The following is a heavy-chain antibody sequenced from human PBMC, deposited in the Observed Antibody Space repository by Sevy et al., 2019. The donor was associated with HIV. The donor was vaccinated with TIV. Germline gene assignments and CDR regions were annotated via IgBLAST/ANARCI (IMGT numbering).Heavy chain of an antibody. J-gene: IGHJ4*02. CDR1: GDGVSSRGTV. CDR2: TYYRSKWWN. CDR3: ARDGGANWDGRPSGTVFDY. D-gene: IGHD1-1*01. Sequence: SQTLSLTCAISGDGVSSRGTVGNWIRQSPSRGLEWLGRTYYRSKWWNNYALSVKSRISINPDTSKNQVSLHLNSVTPDDTAVYYCARDGGANWDGRPSGTVFDYWGQGTLVTVSS. V-gene: IGHV6-1*01.